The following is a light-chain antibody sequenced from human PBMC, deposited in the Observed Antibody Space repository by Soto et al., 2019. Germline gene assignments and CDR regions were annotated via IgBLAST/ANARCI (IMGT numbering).Light chain of an antibody. CDR1: QSVRSSY. V-gene: IGKV3-20*01. CDR2: AAS. Sequence: EIVLTQSPGTLSLSPGERATLSCRASQSVRSSYLAWYQQRPGQAPRLLIYAASSRATGIPDRFSGSGSGTDFTLTISRLEPEDFAVYYCQQYGSSPPVTFGGGTNVEIK. CDR3: QQYGSSPPVT. J-gene: IGKJ4*01.